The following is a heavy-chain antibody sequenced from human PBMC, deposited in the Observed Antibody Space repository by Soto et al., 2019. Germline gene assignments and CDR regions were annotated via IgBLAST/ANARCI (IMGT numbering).Heavy chain of an antibody. CDR1: GGSISSYY. V-gene: IGHV4-59*01. Sequence: QVQLQESGPGLVKPSETLSLTCTVSGGSISSYYWSWIRQPPGKGLEWIGYIYYSGSTNYNPSLKSRVTISVDTSKNQFSLKLSSVTAADTAVYYCARDRGGYDSSGYYSGVFDYWGQGTLVTVSS. J-gene: IGHJ4*02. CDR2: IYYSGST. CDR3: ARDRGGYDSSGYYSGVFDY. D-gene: IGHD3-22*01.